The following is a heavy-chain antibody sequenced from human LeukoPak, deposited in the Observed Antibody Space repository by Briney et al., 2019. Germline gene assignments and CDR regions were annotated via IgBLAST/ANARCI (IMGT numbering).Heavy chain of an antibody. D-gene: IGHD6-19*01. Sequence: GRSLGLSCAAPGFTFSSYGMHWVRQAPGKGLEWVAVIWYDGSNKYYADSVKGRFTISRDNSKNTLYLQMNSLRAEDTAVYYCARDNIAVAGLDYWGQGTLVTVSS. V-gene: IGHV3-33*01. CDR3: ARDNIAVAGLDY. CDR2: IWYDGSNK. CDR1: GFTFSSYG. J-gene: IGHJ4*02.